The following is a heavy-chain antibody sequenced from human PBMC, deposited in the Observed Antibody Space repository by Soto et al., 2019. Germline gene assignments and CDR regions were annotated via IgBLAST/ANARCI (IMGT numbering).Heavy chain of an antibody. Sequence: GASVKVSCKASGYTFTSYSVSWVRQAPGQGLEWMGWISGYNGNTNYAQELQGRVSMTIDTSTSTAYMDLRSLRSDDTAVYYCASATITMIRGVTYYNYGMDVWGQGTTVTV. CDR3: ASATITMIRGVTYYNYGMDV. D-gene: IGHD3-10*01. V-gene: IGHV1-18*04. CDR2: ISGYNGNT. CDR1: GYTFTSYS. J-gene: IGHJ6*02.